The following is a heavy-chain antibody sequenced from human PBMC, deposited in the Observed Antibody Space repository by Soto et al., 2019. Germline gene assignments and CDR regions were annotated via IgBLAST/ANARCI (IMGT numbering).Heavy chain of an antibody. CDR1: GGSVSSGYYY. CDR2: IYYSGST. D-gene: IGHD3-10*01. V-gene: IGHV4-61*01. CDR3: ARVVQKDGGLLSNYYYGMDV. J-gene: IGHJ6*02. Sequence: SETLSLACTVSGGSVSSGYYYWSWVRQPPGKGLEWIGYIYYSGSTNYNPSLKSRVIISVDTSKNQFSLKLSSVTAADTAVFYCARVVQKDGGLLSNYYYGMDVWGQGTTVTVSS.